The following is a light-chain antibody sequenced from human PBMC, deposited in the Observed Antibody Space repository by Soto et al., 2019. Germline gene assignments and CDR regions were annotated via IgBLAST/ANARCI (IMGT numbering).Light chain of an antibody. CDR3: AAWDDSLSGPV. CDR1: SSNIGSNY. Sequence: QSVLTQPPSASGTPGQRVTISCSGSSSNIGSNYVYWYQQLPGTAPKLLIYRNNQRPSGVPDRFSGSKSGPSASLAISGLRSEAEADYYCAAWDDSLSGPVFGGGTQLTVL. V-gene: IGLV1-47*01. CDR2: RNN. J-gene: IGLJ7*01.